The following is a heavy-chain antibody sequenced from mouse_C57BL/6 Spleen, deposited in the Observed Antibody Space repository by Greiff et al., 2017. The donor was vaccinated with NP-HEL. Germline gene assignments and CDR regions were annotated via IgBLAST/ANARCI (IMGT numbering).Heavy chain of an antibody. CDR2: ISYDGSN. V-gene: IGHV3-6*01. Sequence: ESGPGLVKPSQSLSLTCSVTGYSITSGYYWNWIRQFPGNKLEWMGYISYDGSNNYNPSLKNRISITRDTSKNQFFLKLNSVTTEDTATYYCAGQTAQVAYWGQGTLVTVSA. D-gene: IGHD3-2*02. J-gene: IGHJ3*01. CDR1: GYSITSGYY. CDR3: AGQTAQVAY.